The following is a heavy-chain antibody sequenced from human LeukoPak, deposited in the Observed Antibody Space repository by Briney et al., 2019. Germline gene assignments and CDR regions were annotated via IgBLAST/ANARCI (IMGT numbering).Heavy chain of an antibody. CDR1: GGSMSSHY. CDR2: ISYIGST. CDR3: AGDQLALNALNI. D-gene: IGHD1-1*01. Sequence: SETLSLTCAVSGGSMSSHYWSWIRQPPGKGLEWLGDISYIGSTNYSPSLKSRVTISVDTSKNQFSLRLSSVTAADTAAYYCAGDQLALNALNIWGQGTMVSVSS. J-gene: IGHJ3*02. V-gene: IGHV4-59*11.